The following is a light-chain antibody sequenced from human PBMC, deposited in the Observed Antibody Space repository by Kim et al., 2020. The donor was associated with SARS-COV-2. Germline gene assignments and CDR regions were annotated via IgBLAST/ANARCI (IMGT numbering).Light chain of an antibody. Sequence: EIVLTQSPGTLSLSPGERATLSCRASQSVSNSYLAWYQHKPGQAPRLLIYHASTRATDIPDRFSGSGSGTDFTLTISRLEPEDFAVYYCHQYDNSFSFGPGTKVDVK. CDR3: HQYDNSFS. J-gene: IGKJ3*01. CDR1: QSVSNSY. CDR2: HAS. V-gene: IGKV3-20*01.